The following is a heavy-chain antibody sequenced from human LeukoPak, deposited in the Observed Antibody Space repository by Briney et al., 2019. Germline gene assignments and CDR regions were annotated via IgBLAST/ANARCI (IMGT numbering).Heavy chain of an antibody. D-gene: IGHD1-26*01. CDR1: GFTFSSYG. V-gene: IGHV3-30*18. CDR2: ISYDGSNK. J-gene: IGHJ4*02. CDR3: AKSGKYIVGATSVDY. Sequence: PGGSLRLSCAASGFTFSSYGMHWVRQAPGKGLEWVAVISYDGSNKYYAGSVKGRFTISRDNSKNTLYLQMNSLRAEDTAVYYCAKSGKYIVGATSVDYWGQGTLVTVSS.